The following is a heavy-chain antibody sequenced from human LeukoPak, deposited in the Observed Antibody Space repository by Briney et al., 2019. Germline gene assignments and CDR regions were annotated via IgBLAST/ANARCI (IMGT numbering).Heavy chain of an antibody. CDR3: AREYSSGWPGYYMGV. J-gene: IGHJ6*03. Sequence: ASVKVSCKASGYTFTGYYMHWVRQAPGQGLEWMGRINPNSGGTNYAQKFQGRVTMTRDTSISTAYMELSRLRSDDTAVYYCAREYSSGWPGYYMGVWGKGTTVTVSS. CDR2: INPNSGGT. D-gene: IGHD6-19*01. CDR1: GYTFTGYY. V-gene: IGHV1-2*06.